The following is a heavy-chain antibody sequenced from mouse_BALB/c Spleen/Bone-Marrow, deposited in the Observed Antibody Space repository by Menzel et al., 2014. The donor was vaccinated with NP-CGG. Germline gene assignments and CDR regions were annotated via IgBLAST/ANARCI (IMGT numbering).Heavy chain of an antibody. CDR3: SRGNGPYAMDY. CDR2: IYPGGGYT. D-gene: IGHD1-1*02. V-gene: IGHV1-63*02. J-gene: IGHJ4*01. Sequence: VQLQQSGAELVRPGTSVKISCKASGYTFTNYWLGWVKQRPGHGLEWIGAIYPGGGYTNYNEKFKGKATMTADTSSSTDYMQLSSLTSEDSAVYFCSRGNGPYAMDYWGQGTSVTVSS. CDR1: GYTFTNYW.